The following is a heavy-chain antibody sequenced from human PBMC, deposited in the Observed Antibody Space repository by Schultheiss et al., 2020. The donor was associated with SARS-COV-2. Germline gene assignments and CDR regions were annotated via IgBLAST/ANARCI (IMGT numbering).Heavy chain of an antibody. CDR3: AREGMTTVTTGFDY. V-gene: IGHV3-74*01. D-gene: IGHD4-17*01. J-gene: IGHJ4*02. CDR1: GFTFSSYW. CDR2: INSDGSST. Sequence: GGSLRLSCAASGFTFSSYWMHWVRQAPGKGLVWVSRINSDGSSTSYADSVKGRFTISRDNSKNTLYLQMNSLRAEDTAVYYCAREGMTTVTTGFDYWGQGTLVTVSS.